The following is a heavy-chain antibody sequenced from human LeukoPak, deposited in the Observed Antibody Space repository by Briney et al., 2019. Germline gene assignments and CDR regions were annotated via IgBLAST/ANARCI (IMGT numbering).Heavy chain of an antibody. CDR3: ARGDGYCSSASCSGN. Sequence: PGGSLRLSCAASGFTLNTYGMHWVRQAPGKGLEWVAFIRFDGSNEYYADSVKGRFTISRDNSKNRLYPQMKSLRPEDTAVYYCARGDGYCSSASCSGNWGQGTLVTVSS. D-gene: IGHD2-2*03. CDR1: GFTLNTYG. V-gene: IGHV3-30*02. J-gene: IGHJ4*02. CDR2: IRFDGSNE.